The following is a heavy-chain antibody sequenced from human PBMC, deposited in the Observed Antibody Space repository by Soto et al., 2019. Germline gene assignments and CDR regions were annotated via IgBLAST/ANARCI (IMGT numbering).Heavy chain of an antibody. CDR1: GFTFSSYG. D-gene: IGHD6-19*01. J-gene: IGHJ3*02. CDR2: ISYDGSNK. CDR3: ARNKQWLVELGAFDI. V-gene: IGHV3-30*03. Sequence: GGSLRLSCAASGFTFSSYGMHWVRQAPGKGLEWVAVISYDGSNKYYADSVKGRFTISRDSSKNTLYLQMNSLRAEDTAVYYCARNKQWLVELGAFDIWGQGTMVTVSS.